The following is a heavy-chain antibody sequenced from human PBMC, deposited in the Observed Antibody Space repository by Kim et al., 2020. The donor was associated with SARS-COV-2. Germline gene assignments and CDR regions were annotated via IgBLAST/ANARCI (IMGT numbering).Heavy chain of an antibody. V-gene: IGHV4-59*01. CDR2: IYYSGST. CDR3: ARVHGPLVVIDAFDI. CDR1: GGSISSYY. D-gene: IGHD2-15*01. Sequence: SETLSLTCTVSGGSISSYYWSWIRQPPGKGLEWIGYIYYSGSTNYNPSLKSRVTISVDTSKNQFSLKLSSVTAADTAVYYCARVHGPLVVIDAFDIWGQGTMVTVSS. J-gene: IGHJ3*02.